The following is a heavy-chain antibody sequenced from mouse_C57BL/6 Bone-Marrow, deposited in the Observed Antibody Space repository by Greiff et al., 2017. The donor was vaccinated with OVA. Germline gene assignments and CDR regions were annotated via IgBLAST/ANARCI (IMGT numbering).Heavy chain of an antibody. J-gene: IGHJ3*01. D-gene: IGHD1-1*01. V-gene: IGHV7-3*01. CDR1: GFTFTDYY. CDR3: ARFITTLPFAY. Sequence: EVKVVESGGGLVQPGGSLSLSCAASGFTFTDYYMSWVRQPPGKALEWLGFIRNKANGYTTEYSASVQGRFTISRDNSQSFLYLQMNAQRAEDSATYYCARFITTLPFAYWGQGTLVTVSA. CDR2: IRNKANGYTT.